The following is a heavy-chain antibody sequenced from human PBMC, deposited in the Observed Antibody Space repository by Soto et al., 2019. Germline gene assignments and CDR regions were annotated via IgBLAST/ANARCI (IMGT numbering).Heavy chain of an antibody. D-gene: IGHD2-15*01. CDR2: INAANGNT. V-gene: IGHV1-3*01. J-gene: IGHJ4*02. Sequence: ASVKVSCKASGYTFNDYFVHWVRQAPGQRLEWMGWINAANGNTIFSPEFQGRLTITSDTSASTAYMDLTSLTSEDTAVYYCARISVVAATLDYWGQGTPVTVSS. CDR3: ARISVVAATLDY. CDR1: GYTFNDYF.